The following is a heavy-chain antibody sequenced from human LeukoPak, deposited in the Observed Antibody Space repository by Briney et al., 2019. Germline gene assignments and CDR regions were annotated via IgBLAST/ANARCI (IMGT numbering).Heavy chain of an antibody. CDR2: ISSNSANT. Sequence: ASVNVSSKATGYTFTSYGISWVRQAPGQGLEWMGWISSNSANTNYAQKLQGRATMTTDTSTSTAYMELRSLRSDDTALYFRARDWGSIKVIADYWGQGTLVTVSS. D-gene: IGHD7-27*01. V-gene: IGHV1-18*01. CDR1: GYTFTSYG. J-gene: IGHJ4*02. CDR3: ARDWGSIKVIADY.